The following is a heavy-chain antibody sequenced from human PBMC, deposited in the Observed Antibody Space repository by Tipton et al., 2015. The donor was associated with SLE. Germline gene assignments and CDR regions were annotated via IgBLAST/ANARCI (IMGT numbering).Heavy chain of an antibody. CDR3: ASGHYVWGSYQYYYGMDV. D-gene: IGHD3-16*02. Sequence: SLRLSCAASGFTFSSYAMSWVRQAPGKGLEWVSAISGSGGSTYYADSVKGRFTISRDNSKNTLYLQMNSLRAEDTAVYYCASGHYVWGSYQYYYGMDVWGQGTTVTVSS. CDR2: ISGSGGST. V-gene: IGHV3-23*01. CDR1: GFTFSSYA. J-gene: IGHJ6*02.